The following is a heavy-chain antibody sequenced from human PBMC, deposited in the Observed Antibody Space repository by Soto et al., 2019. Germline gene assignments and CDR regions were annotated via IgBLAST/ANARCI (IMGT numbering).Heavy chain of an antibody. J-gene: IGHJ6*03. CDR2: ISSSSSTI. CDR1: GFTFSSYS. V-gene: IGHV3-48*01. D-gene: IGHD2-21*01. CDR3: ARDPGESYYYYMDV. Sequence: EVQLVESGGGLVQPGGSLRLSCAASGFTFSSYSMNWVRQAPGKGLEWVSYISSSSSTIYYADSVKGRFTISRDNAKNSLYLQMNSLRAEDTAVYYCARDPGESYYYYMDVWGKGTTVTVSS.